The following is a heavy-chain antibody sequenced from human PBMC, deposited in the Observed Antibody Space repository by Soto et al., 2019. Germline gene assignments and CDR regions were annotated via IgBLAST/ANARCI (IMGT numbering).Heavy chain of an antibody. V-gene: IGHV3-33*01. CDR2: TWNDGSHK. CDR1: GFTFSTYG. D-gene: IGHD1-1*01. J-gene: IGHJ3*02. Sequence: QVQLVESGGGVVQPGRSLRISCVASGFTFSTYGMHWVRQAPGKGLEWVAMTWNDGSHKYYADPVKDRFTISRDNFKNTLYLQINSLRDEDSAVYYCTTELNDMQAFDIWGQGTMVTVSS. CDR3: TTELNDMQAFDI.